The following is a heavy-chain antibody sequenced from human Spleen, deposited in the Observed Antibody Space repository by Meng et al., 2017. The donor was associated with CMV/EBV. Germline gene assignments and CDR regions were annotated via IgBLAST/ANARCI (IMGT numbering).Heavy chain of an antibody. CDR1: GFTFSSYS. Sequence: GGSLRLSCVASGFTFSSYSMNWVRQAPGKGLEWVSSISSSSSYIYYADSVKGRFTISRDNAKNSLYLQMNSLRAEDTAVYYCARGETGTYYFDYWGQGTLVTVSS. D-gene: IGHD1/OR15-1a*01. CDR2: ISSSSSYI. V-gene: IGHV3-21*01. CDR3: ARGETGTYYFDY. J-gene: IGHJ4*02.